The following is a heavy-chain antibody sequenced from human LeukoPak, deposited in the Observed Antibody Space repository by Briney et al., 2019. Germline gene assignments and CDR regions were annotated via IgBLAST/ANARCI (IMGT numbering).Heavy chain of an antibody. Sequence: HPGGSLRLSCAASGFTFSSYAMSWVRQAPGKGLEWVSAISGSGGSTYYADSVKGRFTISRDNSKNTLYLQMNSLRAEDTAVYYCAKITIGYCSSTSCYRDYWGQGTLVTVSS. CDR3: AKITIGYCSSTSCYRDY. CDR2: ISGSGGST. J-gene: IGHJ4*02. D-gene: IGHD2-2*03. V-gene: IGHV3-23*01. CDR1: GFTFSSYA.